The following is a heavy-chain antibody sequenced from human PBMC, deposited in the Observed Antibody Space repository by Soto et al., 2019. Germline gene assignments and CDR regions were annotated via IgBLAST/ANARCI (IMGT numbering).Heavy chain of an antibody. CDR3: ARERIAAAGDGMDV. D-gene: IGHD6-13*01. CDR1: GYTFTSYA. Sequence: ASVKVSCKASGYTFTSYAMHWVRQAPGQRLEWMGWINAGNGNTKYSQKFQGRVTITRDTSASTAYMELSSLRSEDTAVYYCARERIAAAGDGMDVWGQGTTVTVPS. V-gene: IGHV1-3*01. J-gene: IGHJ6*02. CDR2: INAGNGNT.